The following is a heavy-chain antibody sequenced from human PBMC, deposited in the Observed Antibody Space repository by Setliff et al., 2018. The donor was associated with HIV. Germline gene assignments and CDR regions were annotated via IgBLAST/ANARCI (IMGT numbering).Heavy chain of an antibody. V-gene: IGHV1-8*01. CDR1: GYTFSSYD. CDR2: MNPSSGNT. CDR3: ARASLYGSGTYYLDS. D-gene: IGHD3-10*01. J-gene: IGHJ4*02. Sequence: AASVKVSCKASGYTFSSYDITWVRQATGQGLEWMGWMNPSSGNTAYAQKFQGRVTITADESTSTAYMELSSLRSEDTAVYYCARASLYGSGTYYLDSWGQGTLVTVSS.